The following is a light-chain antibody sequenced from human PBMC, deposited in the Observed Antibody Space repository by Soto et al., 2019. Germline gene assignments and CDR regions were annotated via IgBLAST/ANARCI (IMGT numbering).Light chain of an antibody. CDR1: SSDVGGYNF. V-gene: IGLV2-14*01. J-gene: IGLJ1*01. Sequence: QSALTQPASVSGSPGQSITISCTGTSSDVGGYNFVSWFQQHPGKAPKLMISEVNNRPSGVSNRFSGSKSGNTAYLTISGLQVEDEAEYFCISFTTTSTHVFGTGTKVTVL. CDR3: ISFTTTSTHV. CDR2: EVN.